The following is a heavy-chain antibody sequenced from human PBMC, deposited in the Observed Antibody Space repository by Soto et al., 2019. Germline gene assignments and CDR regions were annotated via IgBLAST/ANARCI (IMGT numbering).Heavy chain of an antibody. V-gene: IGHV5-10-1*01. Sequence: GESLKISCQTSDEIFNTYWITWVRQMPGRGLEWVGRIDPSDSYTTYNPSLKGHVILSVDKSMNTAYVQWTSLRASDTAMYFCGRDFGSGHADVWGQGTLVTVSS. CDR2: IDPSDSYT. CDR3: GRDFGSGHADV. J-gene: IGHJ1*01. CDR1: DEIFNTYW. D-gene: IGHD1-26*01.